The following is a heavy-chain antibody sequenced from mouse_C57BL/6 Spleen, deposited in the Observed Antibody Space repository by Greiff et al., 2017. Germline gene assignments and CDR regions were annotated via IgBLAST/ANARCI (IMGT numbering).Heavy chain of an antibody. J-gene: IGHJ4*01. Sequence: EVQLQQSGPELVKPGASVKIPCKASGYTFTDYNMDWVKQSHGKSLEWIGDINPNNGGTIYNQKFKGKATLTVHKSSSTAYMELRSLTSEDTAVYYCARVGRGAAMDYWGQGTSVTVSS. CDR2: INPNNGGT. D-gene: IGHD4-1*01. CDR1: GYTFTDYN. CDR3: ARVGRGAAMDY. V-gene: IGHV1-18*01.